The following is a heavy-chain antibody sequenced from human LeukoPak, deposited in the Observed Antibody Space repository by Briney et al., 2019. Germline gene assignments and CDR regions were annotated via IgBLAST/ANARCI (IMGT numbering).Heavy chain of an antibody. D-gene: IGHD4-23*01. J-gene: IGHJ3*02. Sequence: GGSLRLSCAASGFTFSSYAMSWVRQAPGKGLEWVSYISSSSSTIYYADSVKGRFTISRDNAKNSLYLQMNSLRAEDTAVYYCAREGQLQGGAFDIWGQGTMVTVSS. CDR2: ISSSSSTI. CDR3: AREGQLQGGAFDI. V-gene: IGHV3-48*01. CDR1: GFTFSSYA.